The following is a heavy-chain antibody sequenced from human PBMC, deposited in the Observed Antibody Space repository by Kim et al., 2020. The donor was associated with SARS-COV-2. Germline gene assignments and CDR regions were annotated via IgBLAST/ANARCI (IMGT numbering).Heavy chain of an antibody. D-gene: IGHD6-19*01. J-gene: IGHJ5*02. CDR3: AGSYIAVAAVIWFDP. CDR2: IYYSGST. CDR1: GGSISSYY. Sequence: SETLSLTCTVSGGSISSYYWSWIRQPPGKGLEWIGYIYYSGSTNYNPSLKSRVTISVDTSKNQFSLKLSSVTAADTAVYYCAGSYIAVAAVIWFDPWGQGTLVTVSS. V-gene: IGHV4-59*08.